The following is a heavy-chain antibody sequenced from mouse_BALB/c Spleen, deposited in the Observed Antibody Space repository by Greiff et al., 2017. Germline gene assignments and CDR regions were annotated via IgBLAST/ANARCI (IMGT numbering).Heavy chain of an antibody. Sequence: VQLQESAAELARPGASVKMSCKASGYTFTSYTMHWVKQRPGQGLEWIGYINPSSGYTEYNQKFKDKTTLTADKSSSTAYMQLSSLTSEDSAVYYCARCLRYAMDYWGQGTSVTVSS. J-gene: IGHJ4*01. D-gene: IGHD1-1*01. CDR3: ARCLRYAMDY. CDR1: GYTFTSYT. CDR2: INPSSGYT. V-gene: IGHV1-4*02.